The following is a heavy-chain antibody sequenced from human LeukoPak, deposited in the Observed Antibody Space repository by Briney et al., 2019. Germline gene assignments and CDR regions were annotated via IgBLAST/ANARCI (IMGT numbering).Heavy chain of an antibody. CDR3: ARELWFGEFRSFYYMDV. Sequence: SETLSLTCTVSGGSISSYYWSWIRQPAGKGLEWIGRIYTSGSTNYNPSLTSRVTMSVATSKNQCSLKLSSGTAADTAVYYCARELWFGEFRSFYYMDVWGKGTTVTVPS. V-gene: IGHV4-4*07. CDR2: IYTSGST. D-gene: IGHD3-10*01. J-gene: IGHJ6*03. CDR1: GGSISSYY.